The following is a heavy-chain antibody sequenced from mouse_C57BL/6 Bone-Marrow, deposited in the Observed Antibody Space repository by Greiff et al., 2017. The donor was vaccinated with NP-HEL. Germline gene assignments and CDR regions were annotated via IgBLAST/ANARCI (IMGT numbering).Heavy chain of an antibody. CDR2: IHPNSGST. D-gene: IGHD1-1*01. V-gene: IGHV1-64*01. Sequence: QVQLKQPGAELVKPGASVKLSCKASGYTFTSYWMHWVKQRPGQGLEWIGMIHPNSGSTNYNEKFKSKATLTVDKSSSTAYMQLSSLTSEDSAVYYCARGGYGSSGAYWGQGTLVTVSA. J-gene: IGHJ3*01. CDR1: GYTFTSYW. CDR3: ARGGYGSSGAY.